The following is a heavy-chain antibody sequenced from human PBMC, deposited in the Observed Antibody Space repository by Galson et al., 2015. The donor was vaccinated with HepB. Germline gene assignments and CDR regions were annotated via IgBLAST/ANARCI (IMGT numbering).Heavy chain of an antibody. J-gene: IGHJ4*02. CDR2: ISWDGGST. CDR1: GFTFDDYT. D-gene: IGHD1/OR15-1a*01. V-gene: IGHV3-43*01. Sequence: SLRLSCAASGFTFDDYTMHWVRQAPGKGLEWVSLISWDGGSTYYADSVKGRFTISRDNSKNSLYLQMNSLRTEDTALYYCAKALLEQGGLDYWGQGTLVTVSS. CDR3: AKALLEQGGLDY.